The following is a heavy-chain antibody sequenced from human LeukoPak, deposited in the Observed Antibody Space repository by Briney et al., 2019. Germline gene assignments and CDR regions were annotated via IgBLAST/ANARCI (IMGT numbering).Heavy chain of an antibody. CDR2: INGGGNTT. D-gene: IGHD6-19*01. CDR1: GFAFSSFA. CDR3: TKELHVAVAVADYYYFYMDV. J-gene: IGHJ6*03. V-gene: IGHV3-23*01. Sequence: PGGSLILSCAASGFAFSSFAMGWVRQSPGKGLEWLSTINGGGNTTFYSDSVKGRFTISRDNSKNTLYLHMDSLRPDDTATYYCTKELHVAVAVADYYYFYMDVWGRGTAVTVSS.